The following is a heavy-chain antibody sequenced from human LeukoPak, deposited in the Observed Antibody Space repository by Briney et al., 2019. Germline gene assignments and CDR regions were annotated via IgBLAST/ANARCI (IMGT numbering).Heavy chain of an antibody. J-gene: IGHJ4*02. CDR2: IYHSGST. D-gene: IGHD6-13*01. Sequence: SETLSLTCTVSGGSISSGGYYWSWIRQPPGKGLEWIGYIYHSGSTYYNPSLKSRVTISVDRSKTQFSLKLSSVTAADTAVYYCARGSAAGGEGYWGQGTLVTVSS. V-gene: IGHV4-30-2*01. CDR1: GGSISSGGYY. CDR3: ARGSAAGGEGY.